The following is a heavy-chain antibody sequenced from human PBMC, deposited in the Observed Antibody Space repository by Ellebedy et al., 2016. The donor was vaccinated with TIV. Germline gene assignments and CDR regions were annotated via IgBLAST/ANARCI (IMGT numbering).Heavy chain of an antibody. CDR2: VYYSGVT. J-gene: IGHJ4*02. CDR3: ASTEYIGFWGY. CDR1: GGSISSSFHY. D-gene: IGHD3-16*01. V-gene: IGHV4-39*01. Sequence: MPSETLSLTCTVSGGSISSSFHYWGWIRQPPGKGLEWIGSVYYSGVTYYQPSLKSRVTVSIDTSKKQFSLKLSSVTAADTAVYYCASTEYIGFWGYWGQGTLVTVSS.